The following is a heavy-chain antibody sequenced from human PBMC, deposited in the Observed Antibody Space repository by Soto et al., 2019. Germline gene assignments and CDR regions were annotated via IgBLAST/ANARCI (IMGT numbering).Heavy chain of an antibody. CDR1: GFIFSDHC. D-gene: IGHD3-16*01. V-gene: IGHV1-2*02. CDR3: ARDKGNGGDLPYDY. J-gene: IGHJ4*02. CDR2: FNPGSGRT. Sequence: QVQLVQSGAEVKKPVASVKVSCKASGFIFSDHCIHWGRQAPGQRPEWLGWFNPGSGRTNFAQKFRDRVTLTGDMSTTTVYMELTSLTSDDTAVYRCARDKGNGGDLPYDYWGQGTLVTAS.